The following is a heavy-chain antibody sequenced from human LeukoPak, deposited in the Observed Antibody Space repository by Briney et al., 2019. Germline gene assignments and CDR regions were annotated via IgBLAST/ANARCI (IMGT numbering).Heavy chain of an antibody. CDR2: ISSSSSYI. V-gene: IGHV3-21*01. Sequence: GGSLRLSCTASGFTFGDYAMSWFRQAPGKGLEWVSSISSSSSYIYYADSVKGRFTISRDNAKNSLYLQMNSLRAEDTAVYYCARASEYQLLFGYYYYYMDVWGKGTTVTISS. CDR1: GFTFGDYA. J-gene: IGHJ6*03. CDR3: ARASEYQLLFGYYYYYMDV. D-gene: IGHD2-2*01.